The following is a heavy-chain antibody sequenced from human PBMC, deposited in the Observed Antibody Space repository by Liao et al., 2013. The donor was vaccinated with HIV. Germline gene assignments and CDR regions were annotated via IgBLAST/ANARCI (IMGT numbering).Heavy chain of an antibody. CDR1: GASISSRSYY. CDR3: AREYSNRPSHWYFDL. D-gene: IGHD5-18*01. CDR2: MHQSGTT. J-gene: IGHJ2*01. V-gene: IGHV4-39*07. Sequence: QVQLQQWGAGLLKPSETLSLTCTVSGASISSRSYYWDWIRQPPGKGLEWIGNMHQSGTTYYNPSLKSRVTISLDTSKNQFSLKLKSVTAADTAVYYCAREYSNRPSHWYFDLWGRGTLVTVSS.